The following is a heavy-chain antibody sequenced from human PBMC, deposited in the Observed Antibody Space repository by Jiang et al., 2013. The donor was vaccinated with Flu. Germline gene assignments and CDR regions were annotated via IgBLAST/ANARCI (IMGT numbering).Heavy chain of an antibody. CDR3: ARWSGYFGFQH. J-gene: IGHJ1*01. CDR2: ST. Sequence: STSYAQKFQGRVTMTRDTSTSTVYMELSSLRSEDTAVYYCARWSGYFGFQHWGQGTLVTVSS. D-gene: IGHD3-3*01. V-gene: IGHV1-46*01.